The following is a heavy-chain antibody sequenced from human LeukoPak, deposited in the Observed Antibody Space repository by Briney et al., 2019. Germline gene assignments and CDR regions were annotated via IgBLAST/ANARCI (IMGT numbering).Heavy chain of an antibody. CDR2: IGTAGDT. J-gene: IGHJ3*02. V-gene: IGHV3-13*01. Sequence: GGPLRLSCAASGFTFSSYDMHWVRQATGKGLEWVSAIGTAGDTYYPGSVKGRFTISRENAKNSLYLQMNSLRAGDTAVYYCARGITMVRGVILHAFDIWGQGTMVTVSS. CDR3: ARGITMVRGVILHAFDI. D-gene: IGHD3-10*01. CDR1: GFTFSSYD.